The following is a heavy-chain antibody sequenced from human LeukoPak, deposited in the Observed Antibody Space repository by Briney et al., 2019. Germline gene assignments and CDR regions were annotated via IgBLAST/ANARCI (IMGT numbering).Heavy chain of an antibody. J-gene: IGHJ4*02. CDR2: ISWNSGSI. Sequence: QLVESGGGLVQPGRSLRLSCAASGFTFDDYAMHWVRQAPGKGLAWVSGISWNSGSIGYADSVKGRFTISRDNAKNSLYLQMNSLRAEDMALYYCAKGYCSSTSCPSDYWGQGTLVTVSS. V-gene: IGHV3-9*03. D-gene: IGHD2-2*01. CDR1: GFTFDDYA. CDR3: AKGYCSSTSCPSDY.